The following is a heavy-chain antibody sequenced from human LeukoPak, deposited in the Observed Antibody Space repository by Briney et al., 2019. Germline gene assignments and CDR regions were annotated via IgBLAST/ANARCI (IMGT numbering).Heavy chain of an antibody. J-gene: IGHJ4*02. CDR3: ARGFRYSSSWFAFDY. D-gene: IGHD6-13*01. V-gene: IGHV4-61*05. CDR1: GGSISSSSYY. CDR2: IYYSGST. Sequence: SETLSLTCTVSGGSISSSSYYWGWIRQPPGKGLEWIGYIYYSGSTNYNPSLKSRVTISVDTSKNQFSLKLSSVTAADTAVYYCARGFRYSSSWFAFDYWGQGTPVTVSS.